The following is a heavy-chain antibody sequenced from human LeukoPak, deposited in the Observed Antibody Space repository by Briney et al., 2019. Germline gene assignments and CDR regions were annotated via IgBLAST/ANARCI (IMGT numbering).Heavy chain of an antibody. J-gene: IGHJ6*03. Sequence: SGGSLRLSCAASGFTFSDYYMSWIRQAPGKGLEWVSSISSTSSYIYYGDSVKGRFTISRDNAKNSLYLQMNSLRAEDTAVYYCARDQYYGSGNYYKFYYMDVWGKGTTVTVSS. V-gene: IGHV3-11*06. CDR2: ISSTSSYI. CDR1: GFTFSDYY. CDR3: ARDQYYGSGNYYKFYYMDV. D-gene: IGHD3-10*01.